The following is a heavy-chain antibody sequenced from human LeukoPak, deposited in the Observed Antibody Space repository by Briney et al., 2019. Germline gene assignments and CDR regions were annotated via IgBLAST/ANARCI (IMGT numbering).Heavy chain of an antibody. V-gene: IGHV5-51*01. CDR1: GYSFQDYW. J-gene: IGHJ6*02. Sequence: GESLKISCKGSGYSFQDYWIGWVRQMPGKVPELMGRIFPHDSDTKYSPSFEGQVTISVDKSISTAYVQWGSLRVSDTAIYYCAKFGIRGCSSSTRCYTSFFYYGMDVWGQGTTVTVSS. D-gene: IGHD2-2*02. CDR3: AKFGIRGCSSSTRCYTSFFYYGMDV. CDR2: IFPHDSDT.